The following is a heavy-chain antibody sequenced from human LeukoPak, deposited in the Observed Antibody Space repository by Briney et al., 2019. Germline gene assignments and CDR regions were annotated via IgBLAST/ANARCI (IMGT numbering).Heavy chain of an antibody. CDR1: GGSISRSSYY. CDR2: IYYSGST. D-gene: IGHD5-18*01. Sequence: SETLSLTCTVSGGSISRSSYYWGWIRQPPGKGLEWIGSIYYSGSTYYNPSLKSRVSISVDTSKNQFSLKLSSVTATDTAVYFCARTGLYNYGYSNDYWGQGTLVTVSS. J-gene: IGHJ4*02. V-gene: IGHV4-39*01. CDR3: ARTGLYNYGYSNDY.